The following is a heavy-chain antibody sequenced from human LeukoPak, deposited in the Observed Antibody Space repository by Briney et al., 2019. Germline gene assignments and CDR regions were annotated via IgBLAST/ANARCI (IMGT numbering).Heavy chain of an antibody. V-gene: IGHV3-74*01. D-gene: IGHD6-19*01. Sequence: PGGSLRLSCAASGFTFSKYWMLWVRQAPGKGLESVSRINTDGTVTTYADSVKGRFTVSRDNADNTMFLQMNSVRDADTAVYYCAPKQSLAPPPDYWDQGTPVTVSS. CDR2: INTDGTVT. CDR3: APKQSLAPPPDY. J-gene: IGHJ4*02. CDR1: GFTFSKYW.